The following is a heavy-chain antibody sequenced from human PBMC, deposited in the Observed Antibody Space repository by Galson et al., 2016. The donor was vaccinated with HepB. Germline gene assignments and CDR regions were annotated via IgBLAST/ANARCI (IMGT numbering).Heavy chain of an antibody. J-gene: IGHJ4*02. D-gene: IGHD3-3*01. CDR3: ASRRFFHCEN. Sequence: SLRLSCAASGSRLSNYAMAWVRQAPGKGLEWVSTIRSSGSRSYYADSVKGRFTISRDNSKNTLYLQMNSLRAEDTAVYYCASRRFFHCENWGQGTLVTVS. V-gene: IGHV3-23*01. CDR1: GSRLSNYA. CDR2: IRSSGSRS.